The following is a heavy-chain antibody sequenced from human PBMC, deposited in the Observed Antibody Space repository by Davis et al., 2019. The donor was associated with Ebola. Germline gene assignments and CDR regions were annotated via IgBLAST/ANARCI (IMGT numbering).Heavy chain of an antibody. Sequence: GESLKISCAASGFTFSDYYMSWVRQAPGKGLEWVSAISGSGGSTYYADSVKGRFTISRDNSKNTLYLQMNSLRAEDTAVYYCARAQESSGYSSGWAYWGQGTLVTVSS. J-gene: IGHJ4*02. V-gene: IGHV3-23*01. CDR3: ARAQESSGYSSGWAY. CDR1: GFTFSDYY. D-gene: IGHD3-22*01. CDR2: ISGSGGST.